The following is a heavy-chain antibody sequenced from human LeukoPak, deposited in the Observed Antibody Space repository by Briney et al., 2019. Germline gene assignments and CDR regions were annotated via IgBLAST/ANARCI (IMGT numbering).Heavy chain of an antibody. CDR2: IYHSGST. V-gene: IGHV4-4*02. Sequence: PSETLSLTCAVSGGSISSSNWWSWVRPPPGKGLEWIGEIYHSGSTNYNPSLKSRVTISVDKSKNQFSLKLSSVTAADTAVYYCARDRIVVVPYYYYGMDVWGKGTTVTVSS. CDR3: ARDRIVVVPYYYYGMDV. CDR1: GGSISSSNW. D-gene: IGHD2-2*01. J-gene: IGHJ6*04.